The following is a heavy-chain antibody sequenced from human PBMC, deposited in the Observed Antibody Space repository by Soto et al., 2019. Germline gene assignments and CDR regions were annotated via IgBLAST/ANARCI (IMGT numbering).Heavy chain of an antibody. V-gene: IGHV3-30*18. CDR3: AKAAALDWHVSYFDS. CDR1: LSTFSSYS. D-gene: IGHD3-9*01. J-gene: IGHJ4*02. Sequence: GWSLRLPYATSLSTFSSYSVHWERQAPGTALEWLAVISYDGNNKYYADSVRGRLSISRDNSKNTLYLQMNSLRGDDTAVYYCAKAAALDWHVSYFDSWGQGTLVTVSS. CDR2: ISYDGNNK.